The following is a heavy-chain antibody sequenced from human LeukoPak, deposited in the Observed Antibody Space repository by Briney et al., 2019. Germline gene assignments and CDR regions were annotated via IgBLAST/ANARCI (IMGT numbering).Heavy chain of an antibody. V-gene: IGHV3-23*01. CDR1: GFTFSSYA. D-gene: IGHD2-2*01. CDR2: ISGSGGST. Sequence: GGSLILSCAASGFTFSSYAMSWVRQAPGKGLEWVSAISGSGGSTYYADSVKGRFTISRDNSKNTLYLQMNSLRAEDTAVYYCAKDSGGDVVVPAAPFDYWGQGTLVTVSS. CDR3: AKDSGGDVVVPAAPFDY. J-gene: IGHJ4*02.